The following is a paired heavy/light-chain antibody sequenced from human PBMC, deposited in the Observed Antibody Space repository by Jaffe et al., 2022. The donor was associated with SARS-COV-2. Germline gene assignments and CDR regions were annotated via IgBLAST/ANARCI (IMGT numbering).Light chain of an antibody. V-gene: IGLV1-44*01. J-gene: IGLJ3*02. CDR3: AAWDASLNGWV. CDR2: SDH. Sequence: QSVLTQPPSASGTPGQRVTISCSGSSSNIGNIAVNWYQQFPGTAPKLLIFSDHERPSGVPDRFSGSKSGTSASLAISGLQSEDEADYYCAAWDASLNGWVFGGGTKLTVL. CDR1: SSNIGNIA.
Heavy chain of an antibody. Sequence: QLQLQESGPGLVKPSETLSLICTVSGGSISSSSYYWGWIRQPPGKGLEWIGSIYYTGNTFYNPSLKSRVTISVDTSKNHFSLNLRSVTAADTAVYYCAREPSSSEGMDVWGQGTTVTVSS. D-gene: IGHD6-6*01. CDR3: AREPSSSEGMDV. V-gene: IGHV4-39*02. CDR2: IYYTGNT. J-gene: IGHJ6*02. CDR1: GGSISSSSYY.